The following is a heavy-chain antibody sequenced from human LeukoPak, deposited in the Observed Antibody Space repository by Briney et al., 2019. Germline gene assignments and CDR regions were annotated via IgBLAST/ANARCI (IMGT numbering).Heavy chain of an antibody. V-gene: IGHV1-69*06. J-gene: IGHJ6*03. CDR1: GYTFTGYY. Sequence: SVKVSCKASGYTFTGYYMHWVRQAPGQGLEWMGGIIPIFGTANYAQKFQGRVTITADKSTSTAYMELSSLRSEDTAVYYCARGIGQLSTRYYYYYYMDVWGKGTTVTVSS. CDR3: ARGIGQLSTRYYYYYYMDV. D-gene: IGHD5-18*01. CDR2: IIPIFGTA.